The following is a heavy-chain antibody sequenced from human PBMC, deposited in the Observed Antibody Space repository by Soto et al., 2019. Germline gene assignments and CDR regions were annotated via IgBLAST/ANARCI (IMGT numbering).Heavy chain of an antibody. J-gene: IGHJ5*02. Sequence: GESLKISCKGSGYSFTSYWICWVRQMPGKGLEWMGIIYPGDSDTRYSPSFQGQVTISADKSISTAYLQWSSLKASDTAMYYCARHHHYYGSGSYYKNWFDPWGQGTLVTFSS. CDR1: GYSFTSYW. V-gene: IGHV5-51*01. CDR2: IYPGDSDT. CDR3: ARHHHYYGSGSYYKNWFDP. D-gene: IGHD3-10*01.